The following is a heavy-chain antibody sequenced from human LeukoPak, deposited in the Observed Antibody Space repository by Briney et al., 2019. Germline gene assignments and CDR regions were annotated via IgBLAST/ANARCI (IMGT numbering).Heavy chain of an antibody. CDR2: IYYSGST. D-gene: IGHD1-26*01. CDR1: GGSISSSNW. Sequence: PSGTLSLTCAVSGGSISSSNWWSWVRQSPGKGLEWIGEIYYSGSTNYNPSLKSRVTISVDKSKNQFSLKLSSVTAADTAVYYCASPTVGAGTYYFDYWGQGTLVTVSS. V-gene: IGHV4-4*02. CDR3: ASPTVGAGTYYFDY. J-gene: IGHJ4*02.